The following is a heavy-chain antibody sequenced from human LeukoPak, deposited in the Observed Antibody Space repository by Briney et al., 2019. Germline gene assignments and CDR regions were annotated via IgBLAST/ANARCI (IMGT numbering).Heavy chain of an antibody. Sequence: ASVKVSCKASGYTFSSYDINWVRQAPGQGLEWMGWINPNSGGTNYAQKFQGRVTMTRDTSISTAYMELSRLRSDDTAVYYCARVGSSSWYGGDWFDPWGQGTLVTVSS. D-gene: IGHD6-13*01. CDR2: INPNSGGT. CDR1: GYTFSSYD. CDR3: ARVGSSSWYGGDWFDP. V-gene: IGHV1-2*02. J-gene: IGHJ5*02.